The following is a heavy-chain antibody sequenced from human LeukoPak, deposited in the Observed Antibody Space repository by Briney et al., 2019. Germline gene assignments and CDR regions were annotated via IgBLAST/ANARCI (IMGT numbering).Heavy chain of an antibody. CDR1: GYTFTGYY. CDR3: ARDRGSSWGTFWFHP. CDR2: INPNSGGT. Sequence: GASVKVSCKASGYTFTGYYMHWVRQAPGQGLEWMGWINPNSGGTNYAQKFQGRVTMTRDTSISTAYMELSRLRSDDTAVYYCARDRGSSWGTFWFHPWGQGTLVTVSA. V-gene: IGHV1-2*02. D-gene: IGHD6-13*01. J-gene: IGHJ5*02.